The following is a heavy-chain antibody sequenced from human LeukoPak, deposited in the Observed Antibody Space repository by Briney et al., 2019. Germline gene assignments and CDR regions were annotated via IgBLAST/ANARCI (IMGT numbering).Heavy chain of an antibody. J-gene: IGHJ4*02. D-gene: IGHD3-3*01. CDR3: ARDLGDWSGRSISDY. CDR1: GYTFTSYY. CDR2: INPSGGST. Sequence: ASVKVSCKASGYTFTSYYMHWVRQAPGQGLEWMGIINPSGGSTSYAQKFQGRVTMTRDTSTSTVYMELSSLRSEDTAVYYCARDLGDWSGRSISDYWGQGTLVTVSS. V-gene: IGHV1-46*03.